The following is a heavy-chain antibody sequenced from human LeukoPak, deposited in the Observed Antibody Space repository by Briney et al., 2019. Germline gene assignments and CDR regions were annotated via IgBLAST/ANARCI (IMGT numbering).Heavy chain of an antibody. J-gene: IGHJ4*02. CDR2: IYPGDSDT. V-gene: IGHV5-51*01. CDR3: ARHSYGDYGY. CDR1: GSIFTSYW. D-gene: IGHD4-17*01. Sequence: RGESLQISCKGSGSIFTSYWIGWVRQLPGKGLEWMGIIYPGDSDTRYSPSFQGQVTISADKSISTAYLQWSSLQASDTAMYYCARHSYGDYGYWGQGTLVTVSS.